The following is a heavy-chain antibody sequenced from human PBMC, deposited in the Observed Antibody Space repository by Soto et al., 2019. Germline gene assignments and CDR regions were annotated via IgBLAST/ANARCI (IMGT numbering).Heavy chain of an antibody. Sequence: QVQLVKSGAEVKKPGASVKVSCKTSGYTFAAYYIHWIRQDPGQGLEWMGWINPTSGGTVYAQNFQDRVTMTRDTSISTAYMELRRLNSDDTAVYYCARDPDYGDYWGYFFDSWGQGTPVTVSS. J-gene: IGHJ4*02. CDR2: INPTSGGT. CDR1: GYTFAAYY. D-gene: IGHD4-17*01. V-gene: IGHV1-2*02. CDR3: ARDPDYGDYWGYFFDS.